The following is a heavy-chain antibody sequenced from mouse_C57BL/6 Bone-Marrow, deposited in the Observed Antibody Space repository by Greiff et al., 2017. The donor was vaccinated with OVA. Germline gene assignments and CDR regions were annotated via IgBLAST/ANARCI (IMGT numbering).Heavy chain of an antibody. CDR3: ARNGTGGVFDY. CDR2: IYPGDGDT. Sequence: QVQLQQSGAELVKPGASVKISCKASGYAFSSYWMNWVKQRPGKGLEWIGQIYPGDGDTNYNGKFKGKATLTADTSSSTAYMQLSSLTSEDSAVYFCARNGTGGVFDYWGQGTTLTVSS. D-gene: IGHD3-3*01. J-gene: IGHJ2*01. CDR1: GYAFSSYW. V-gene: IGHV1-80*01.